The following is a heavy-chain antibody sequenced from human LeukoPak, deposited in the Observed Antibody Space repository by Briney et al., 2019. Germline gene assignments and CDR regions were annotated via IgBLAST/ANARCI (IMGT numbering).Heavy chain of an antibody. CDR2: IHRRSGGT. J-gene: IGHJ4*02. D-gene: IGHD2-21*01. CDR1: GDSFTGDY. Sequence: ASVKVSCQPSGDSFTGDYLHWVRQAPGQGPEWVDCIHRRSGGTTYSHKFRGRVAMTIGTSMSTAYMDLSRLTSDDTAMYYCSTAPIPEYYFDSWGQGTLVTVSA. CDR3: STAPIPEYYFDS. V-gene: IGHV1-2*07.